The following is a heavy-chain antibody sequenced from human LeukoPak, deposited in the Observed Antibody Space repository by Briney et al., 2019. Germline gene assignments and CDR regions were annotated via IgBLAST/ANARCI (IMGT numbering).Heavy chain of an antibody. D-gene: IGHD3-22*01. J-gene: IGHJ4*02. CDR2: ISHDGNHK. V-gene: IGHV3-30*18. CDR1: GFIFSGYG. Sequence: GGSLRLSCAASGFIFSGYGMHWVRQAPGKGLEWVALISHDGNHKHYADSVKGRFTISRDNSKNTLYLQMNSLRAEDTAVYYCAKNSPYYDSSGYYTGDYWGQGTLVTVSS. CDR3: AKNSPYYDSSGYYTGDY.